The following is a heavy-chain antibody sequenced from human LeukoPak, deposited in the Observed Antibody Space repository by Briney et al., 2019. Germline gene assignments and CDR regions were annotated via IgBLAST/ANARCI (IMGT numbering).Heavy chain of an antibody. CDR2: INHSGST. Sequence: SETLSLTCAVYGGSFSGYYWRWLRKPPGKGLEWLGEINHSGSTNYNPSLKSRVTISVDTSKNQFSLKLSSVTAADTAVYYCARGTERDVLPAANSFDYWGQGTLVTVSS. V-gene: IGHV4-34*01. CDR3: ARGTERDVLPAANSFDY. D-gene: IGHD2-2*01. CDR1: GGSFSGYY. J-gene: IGHJ4*02.